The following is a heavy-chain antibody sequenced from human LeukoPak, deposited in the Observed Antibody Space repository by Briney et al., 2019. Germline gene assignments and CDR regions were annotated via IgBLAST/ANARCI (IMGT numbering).Heavy chain of an antibody. CDR3: ARDKGPYWYFDH. J-gene: IGHJ2*01. V-gene: IGHV4-39*02. Sequence: SETQALTCTVSGDSISSSRYYWGWIRQPPGKGLEWIGTVYYSGSTYYNPSLKSRVTISVDTSKNQFSLKLIPVTAADTAVYYCARDKGPYWYFDHYARGTLVTVSS. CDR2: VYYSGST. CDR1: GDSISSSRYY.